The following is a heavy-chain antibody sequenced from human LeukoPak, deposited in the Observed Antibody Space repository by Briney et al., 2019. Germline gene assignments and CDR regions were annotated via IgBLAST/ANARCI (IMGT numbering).Heavy chain of an antibody. Sequence: SETPSLTCAVYGGSFSGYYWSWIRQPPAKGMEWIGEINHSGSTNYNPSLKSRVTISVDTSKNQFSLKLSSVTAADTAVYYCARGVVLRYFDWLSTRHDAFDIWGQGTMVTVSS. CDR2: INHSGST. J-gene: IGHJ3*02. V-gene: IGHV4-34*01. CDR1: GGSFSGYY. CDR3: ARGVVLRYFDWLSTRHDAFDI. D-gene: IGHD3-9*01.